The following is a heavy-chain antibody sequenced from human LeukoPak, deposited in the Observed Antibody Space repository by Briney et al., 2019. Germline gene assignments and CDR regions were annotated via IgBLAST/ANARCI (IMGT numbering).Heavy chain of an antibody. CDR2: IYYDGST. J-gene: IGHJ4*02. Sequence: SETLSLTCTASGGSISNYYWSWIRQPPGKGLEWIGYIYYDGSTNYNPSLKSRVTISLDTSKNHISLKLSSVTAADTALYYCARAGNDWNTGYYFDYWGQGTLVTVSS. D-gene: IGHD1/OR15-1a*01. CDR3: ARAGNDWNTGYYFDY. V-gene: IGHV4-59*01. CDR1: GGSISNYY.